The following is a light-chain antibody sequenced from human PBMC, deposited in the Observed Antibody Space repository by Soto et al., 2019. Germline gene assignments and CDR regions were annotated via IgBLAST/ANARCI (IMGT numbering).Light chain of an antibody. J-gene: IGKJ1*01. CDR1: QSLTSW. Sequence: DIQLTQSPSTLSASVGDRVTITCQASQSLTSWLAWYQQKPGKAPKLLIYAASTLESGVPSRFSGSESGTQFSLTINSLQPDDFATYYCQQYKKYPWTFGQGTKVDI. CDR2: AAS. CDR3: QQYKKYPWT. V-gene: IGKV1-5*03.